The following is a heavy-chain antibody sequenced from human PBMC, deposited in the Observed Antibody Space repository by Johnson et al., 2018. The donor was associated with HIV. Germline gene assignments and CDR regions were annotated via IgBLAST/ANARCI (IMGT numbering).Heavy chain of an antibody. CDR3: AKDTVSGSYYDAFDI. CDR2: IRYDGTTE. J-gene: IGHJ3*02. V-gene: IGHV3-30*02. Sequence: QEQLVESGGGVVRPGGSLRLSCAASGFTFDDYGLSWVRQAPGKGLEWVAFIRYDGTTEYYADSVKGRFTISRDNSKNTLYLQMNSLRAEDTAVYYCAKDTVSGSYYDAFDIWGQGTMVTVSS. D-gene: IGHD1-26*01. CDR1: GFTFDDYG.